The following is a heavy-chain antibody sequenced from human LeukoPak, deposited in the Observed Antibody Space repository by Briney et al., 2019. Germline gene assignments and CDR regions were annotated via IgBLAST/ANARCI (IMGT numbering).Heavy chain of an antibody. CDR2: ISGSGGTT. V-gene: IGHV3-23*01. Sequence: GGSLRLSCAASGFTFSTCAMSWVRQAPGKGLEWVSAISGSGGTTYNADSVKGRFTISRDNSKSTLYLQMNSLRAEDTALYYCAKSRSAYPRVDGFDMWGQGTMVTVSS. CDR1: GFTFSTCA. CDR3: AKSRSAYPRVDGFDM. J-gene: IGHJ3*02. D-gene: IGHD3-3*01.